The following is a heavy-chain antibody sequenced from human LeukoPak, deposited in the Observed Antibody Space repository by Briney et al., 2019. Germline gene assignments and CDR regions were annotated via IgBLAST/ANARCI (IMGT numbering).Heavy chain of an antibody. J-gene: IGHJ4*02. V-gene: IGHV1-69*04. CDR2: IIPVFGVA. CDR1: GGTFSSYS. D-gene: IGHD2/OR15-2a*01. Sequence: SVKVSCKASGGTFSSYSISWVRQAPGQGLEWMGRIIPVFGVANYAQKSQGRVTITADKSTSTAYMELSSLRSEDTAMYYCARDWDGNSHYWGQGTLVTVSS. CDR3: ARDWDGNSHY.